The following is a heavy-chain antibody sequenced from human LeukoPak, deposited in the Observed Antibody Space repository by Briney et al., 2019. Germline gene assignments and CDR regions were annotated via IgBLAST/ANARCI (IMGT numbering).Heavy chain of an antibody. Sequence: GASVKVSCKASGYTFTSYGISWVRQAPGQGLEWMGWIIAYNGNTNYAQKLQGRVTMTTDTSTSTAYMELRSLRSDDTAMYYCARSSHRLYDYVWGSYESKDYWGQGTLVTVSS. CDR3: ARSSHRLYDYVWGSYESKDY. CDR2: IIAYNGNT. D-gene: IGHD3-16*01. V-gene: IGHV1-18*01. CDR1: GYTFTSYG. J-gene: IGHJ4*02.